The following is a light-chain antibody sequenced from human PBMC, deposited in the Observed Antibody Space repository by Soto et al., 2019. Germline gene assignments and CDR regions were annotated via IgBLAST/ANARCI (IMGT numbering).Light chain of an antibody. Sequence: DIQVTPSPSSLSASVVDRVTITCRASQSISRHLNWYQQKPGKAPKLLINIASSLQSGVPSRFSGSGSGTDFTLTISNVQPEDFATYYCQQTYSTPQPFGQGTRLEIK. CDR2: IAS. V-gene: IGKV1-39*01. CDR3: QQTYSTPQP. J-gene: IGKJ5*01. CDR1: QSISRH.